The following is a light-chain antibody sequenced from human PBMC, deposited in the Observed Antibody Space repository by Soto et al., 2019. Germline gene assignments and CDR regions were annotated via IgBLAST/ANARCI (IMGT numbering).Light chain of an antibody. CDR2: DVT. CDR3: SSYTSSSTVV. V-gene: IGLV2-14*03. Sequence: QSALTQPASVSGSPGQSITISCTGTSSDVGGYNYVSWYQQHPGKAPKLMIYDVTNRPSGVSNRFSGSKSVNTASLTISGXXXXXXXXXXCSSYTSSSTVVFGGGTKLTVL. J-gene: IGLJ3*02. CDR1: SSDVGGYNY.